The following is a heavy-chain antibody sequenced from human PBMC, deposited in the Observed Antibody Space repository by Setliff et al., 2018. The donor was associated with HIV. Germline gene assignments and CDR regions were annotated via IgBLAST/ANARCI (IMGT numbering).Heavy chain of an antibody. CDR1: GGSISSHY. CDR2: IYYTGSP. V-gene: IGHV4-39*01. Sequence: SETLSLTCTVSGGSISSHYWGWVRQPPGKGLEWIGGIYYTGSPFYNPSLKSRVTISVDTSNNQFSLKLSSVTAADTAVYYCARGGGTSSPIDYHYYIDVWGKGTTVTVSS. J-gene: IGHJ6*03. CDR3: ARGGGTSSPIDYHYYIDV. D-gene: IGHD6-6*01.